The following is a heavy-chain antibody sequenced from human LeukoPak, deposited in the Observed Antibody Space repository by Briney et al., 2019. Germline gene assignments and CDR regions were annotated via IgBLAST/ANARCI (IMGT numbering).Heavy chain of an antibody. V-gene: IGHV3-66*01. CDR1: GFIVSSNY. J-gene: IGHJ4*02. D-gene: IGHD3-9*01. CDR3: APIAIRSGY. CDR2: IYSGGST. Sequence: TGGSLRLSSAASGFIVSSNYMSWVRQAPGKGLEWVSVIYSGGSTYYADSVKGRFTISRDNSKNTLYLQMNSLRADDTAVYYCAPIAIRSGYWGQGTLVTVSS.